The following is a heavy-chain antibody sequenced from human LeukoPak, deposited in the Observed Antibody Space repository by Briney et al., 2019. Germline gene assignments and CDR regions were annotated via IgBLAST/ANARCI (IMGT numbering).Heavy chain of an antibody. V-gene: IGHV4-38-2*02. Sequence: PSETLSLTCSVADSSISSADYYWAWIRQPPGKGLEWLANINPSGGTYYTPSLKRRITISVDTSKSQLSLRLSSVTAADTAVYYRAREAQGHNYGQYYFDSWGQGTLVTVSS. D-gene: IGHD5-18*01. CDR3: AREAQGHNYGQYYFDS. J-gene: IGHJ4*02. CDR1: DSSISSADYY. CDR2: INPSGGT.